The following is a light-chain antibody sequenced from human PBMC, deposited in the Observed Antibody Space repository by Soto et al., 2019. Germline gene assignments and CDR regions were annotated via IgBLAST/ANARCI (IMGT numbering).Light chain of an antibody. Sequence: EIVLTQSPATLSLSPGERATLSCSASQSVSSYLAWYQQKPGQAPRLLIYDASNRATGIPARFSGSGSGTDFTLTISSLEPEDFAVYYCQQRSNWPPGRTFGQGTKLEIK. CDR2: DAS. J-gene: IGKJ2*01. CDR3: QQRSNWPPGRT. V-gene: IGKV3-11*01. CDR1: QSVSSY.